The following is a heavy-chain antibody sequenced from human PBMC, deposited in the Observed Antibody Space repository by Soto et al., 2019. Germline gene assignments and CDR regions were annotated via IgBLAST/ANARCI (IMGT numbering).Heavy chain of an antibody. CDR1: GFTFSSYG. J-gene: IGHJ1*01. CDR2: ISYDGSNK. D-gene: IGHD5-18*01. V-gene: IGHV3-30*18. Sequence: GSLRLSCAASGFTFSSYGMHWVRQAPGKGLEWVAVISYDGSNKYYADSVKGRFTISRDNSKNTLYLQMNSPRAEDTAVYYCSKPKNSYGHEYFQHRGQGTLVTVSS. CDR3: SKPKNSYGHEYFQH.